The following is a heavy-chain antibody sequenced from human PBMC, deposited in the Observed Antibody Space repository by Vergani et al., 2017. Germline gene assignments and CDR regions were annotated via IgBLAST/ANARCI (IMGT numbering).Heavy chain of an antibody. D-gene: IGHD3-22*01. CDR2: ISYDGSNK. Sequence: QVQLVESGGGVVQPGRSLRLSCAASGFTFSSYAMHWVRQAPGKGLEWVAVISYDGSNKYYADSVKGRFTISRDNSTNTLYLQMNSLRAEDTAVYYCARTSGNYYDSSGYSSWALDIWGQGTMVTVSS. CDR1: GFTFSSYA. J-gene: IGHJ3*02. V-gene: IGHV3-30-3*01. CDR3: ARTSGNYYDSSGYSSWALDI.